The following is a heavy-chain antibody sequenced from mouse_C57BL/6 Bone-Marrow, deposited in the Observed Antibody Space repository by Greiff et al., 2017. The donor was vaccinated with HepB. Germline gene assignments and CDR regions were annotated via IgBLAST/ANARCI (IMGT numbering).Heavy chain of an antibody. CDR1: GFNIKDDY. CDR2: IDPENGDT. V-gene: IGHV14-4*01. J-gene: IGHJ3*01. D-gene: IGHD3-2*02. Sequence: EVQLQQSGAELVRPGASVKLSCTASGFNIKDDYMHWVKQRPEQGLEWIGWIDPENGDTEYASKFQGKATITADTSSNTAYLQLSSLTSADTAVYYCTTGDPRLLAYWGQGTLVTVSA. CDR3: TTGDPRLLAY.